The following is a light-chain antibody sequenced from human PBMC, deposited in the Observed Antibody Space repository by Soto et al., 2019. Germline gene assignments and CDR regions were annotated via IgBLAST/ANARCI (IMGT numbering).Light chain of an antibody. V-gene: IGKV1-27*01. J-gene: IGKJ3*01. CDR3: QKYNSAQFT. CDR1: QDISNY. Sequence: DIQMTQSPSSLSASVGDRVTITCRASQDISNYLAWYQQKPGKVPKLLIFAAYTLQSGVPSRFSGSGSGTEFTLTISSLQPEDVATYYCQKYNSAQFTFGPGTKVNIE. CDR2: AAY.